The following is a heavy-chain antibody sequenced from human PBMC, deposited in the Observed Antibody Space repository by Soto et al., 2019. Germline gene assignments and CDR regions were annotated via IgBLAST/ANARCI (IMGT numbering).Heavy chain of an antibody. D-gene: IGHD3-3*01. J-gene: IGHJ4*02. CDR2: INHSGST. CDR1: GGSFSGYY. CDR3: ARIRYYDFWSGCYFDY. Sequence: SETLSLTCAVYGGSFSGYYWTWIRQPPGTGLEWIGEINHSGSTNYNPSLKSRVTISVDTSKNQFSLKLSSVTAADTAVYYCARIRYYDFWSGCYFDYWGQGTLVTVSS. V-gene: IGHV4-34*01.